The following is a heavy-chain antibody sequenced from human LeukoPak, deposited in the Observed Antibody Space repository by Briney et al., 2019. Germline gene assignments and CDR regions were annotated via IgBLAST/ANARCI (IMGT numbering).Heavy chain of an antibody. V-gene: IGHV3-23*01. Sequence: GGSLRLSCAASGFTFSTYAMSWVRQAPGRGLEWVSGISGSGRNTYYADSVKGRFTISSDNSKNTLYLQMNSLRAEDTAVYYCAKDLWIAVAGTGYWGQGTLVTVSS. D-gene: IGHD6-19*01. CDR2: ISGSGRNT. CDR3: AKDLWIAVAGTGY. J-gene: IGHJ4*02. CDR1: GFTFSTYA.